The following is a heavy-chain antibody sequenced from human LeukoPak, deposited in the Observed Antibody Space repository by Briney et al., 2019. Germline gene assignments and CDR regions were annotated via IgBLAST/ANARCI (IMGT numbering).Heavy chain of an antibody. Sequence: PSGTLSLTCAVSGYSISSGYYWGWIRQPPGKGLEWIGSIYHSGSTYYNPSLKSRVTISVDTSKNQFSLKLSSVTAADTAVYYCASLSGTTLSDAFDIWGQGTMVTVSS. CDR3: ASLSGTTLSDAFDI. CDR2: IYHSGST. V-gene: IGHV4-38-2*01. D-gene: IGHD1-7*01. CDR1: GYSISSGYY. J-gene: IGHJ3*02.